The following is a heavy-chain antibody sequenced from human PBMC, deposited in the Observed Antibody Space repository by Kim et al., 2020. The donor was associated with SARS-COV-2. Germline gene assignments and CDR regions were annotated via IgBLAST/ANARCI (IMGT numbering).Heavy chain of an antibody. V-gene: IGHV4-31*03. CDR2: IYHRGST. D-gene: IGHD2-15*01. CDR3: ARVALEGIVVVVAVDV. CDR1: GGSISSGGYF. Sequence: SETLSLTCTVSGGSISSGGYFWSWIRQHPGKGLEWIGYIYHRGSTSYNPSLKSRVTISVDTSQNQFSLKLSSVTAADTAVYYCARVALEGIVVVVAVDVWGQGTTVTVS. J-gene: IGHJ6*02.